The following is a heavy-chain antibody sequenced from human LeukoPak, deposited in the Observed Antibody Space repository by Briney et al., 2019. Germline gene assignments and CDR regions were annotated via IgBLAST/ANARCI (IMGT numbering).Heavy chain of an antibody. CDR3: ARLFTGIAVAGHFDY. CDR1: GGSISSSSYY. V-gene: IGHV4-39*01. CDR2: IYYSGST. D-gene: IGHD6-19*01. J-gene: IGHJ4*02. Sequence: SETLSLTCTVSGGSISSSSYYWGWIRQSPGKGLEWIGSIYYSGSTYYNPSLKSRVTISVDTSKNQFSLKLSSVTAADTAVYYCARLFTGIAVAGHFDYWGQGTLVTVSS.